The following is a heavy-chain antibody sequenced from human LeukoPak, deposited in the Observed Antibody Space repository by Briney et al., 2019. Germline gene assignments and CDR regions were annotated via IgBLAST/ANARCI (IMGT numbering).Heavy chain of an antibody. CDR1: GGSFSGYY. Sequence: SETLSLTCAVYGGSFSGYYWSWIRQPPGKGLEWIGEINHSGSTNYNPSLKSRVTISVDTSKNQFSLKLSSVTAADTAVYYCARDCIRNYYDSSGLDYWGQGTLVTVHS. V-gene: IGHV4-34*01. CDR3: ARDCIRNYYDSSGLDY. D-gene: IGHD3-22*01. J-gene: IGHJ4*02. CDR2: INHSGST.